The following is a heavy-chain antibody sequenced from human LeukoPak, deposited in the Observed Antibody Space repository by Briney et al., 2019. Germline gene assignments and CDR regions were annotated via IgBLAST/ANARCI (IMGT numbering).Heavy chain of an antibody. Sequence: GGSLRLSCAASGFTFSGYAMSWVRQAPGKGLEWVSSISGSGGSTYYADSVKGRFTISRDNSKNTLYLQMNSLRAEDTAVYYCAKKNGYHLLYSYYFDYWGRGTLVTVSS. CDR2: ISGSGGST. CDR1: GFTFSGYA. D-gene: IGHD2-2*02. CDR3: AKKNGYHLLYSYYFDY. J-gene: IGHJ4*02. V-gene: IGHV3-23*01.